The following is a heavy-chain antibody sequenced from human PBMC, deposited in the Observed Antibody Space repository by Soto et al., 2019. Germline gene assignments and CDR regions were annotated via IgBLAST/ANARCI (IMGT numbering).Heavy chain of an antibody. Sequence: QVQLVQSGAEVKKPGSSVKVSCKASGGTFSSYAISWVRQAPGQGLEWMGGIIPIFGTANYAQKFQGRVTITADESTRTAYMELSSLRSEDTAVYYCARSRYCSSTSCYFYFDYWGQGTLVTVSS. V-gene: IGHV1-69*01. CDR1: GGTFSSYA. CDR3: ARSRYCSSTSCYFYFDY. D-gene: IGHD2-2*01. J-gene: IGHJ4*02. CDR2: IIPIFGTA.